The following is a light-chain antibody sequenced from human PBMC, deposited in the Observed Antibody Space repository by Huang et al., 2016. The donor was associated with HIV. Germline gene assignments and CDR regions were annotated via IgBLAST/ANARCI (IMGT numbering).Light chain of an antibody. CDR1: QSVSSN. CDR3: QQYNNWPGT. J-gene: IGKJ1*01. CDR2: GAS. V-gene: IGKV3-15*01. Sequence: EIVMTQSPATLSVSPGERVTLSCRASQSVSSNLAWYQQKPGQAPRLLIYGASTRATGSPARFSGSGSGTEFTLTISSLQSEDFAVYYCQQYNNWPGTFGQGTKVEIK.